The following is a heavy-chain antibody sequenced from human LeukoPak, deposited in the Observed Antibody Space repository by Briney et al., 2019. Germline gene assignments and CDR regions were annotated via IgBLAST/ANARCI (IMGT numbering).Heavy chain of an antibody. Sequence: GGSLRLSCAASGFTFSTYWMNWFRQTPGKGLEWVAKIKADGGEKDHVASVKGRFTISRDNAKNTLYLQMNSLRAEDTAVYYCARGLYYYDSSGYDDAFDIWGQGTMVTVSS. D-gene: IGHD3-22*01. CDR1: GFTFSTYW. J-gene: IGHJ3*02. CDR2: IKADGGEK. CDR3: ARGLYYYDSSGYDDAFDI. V-gene: IGHV3-7*01.